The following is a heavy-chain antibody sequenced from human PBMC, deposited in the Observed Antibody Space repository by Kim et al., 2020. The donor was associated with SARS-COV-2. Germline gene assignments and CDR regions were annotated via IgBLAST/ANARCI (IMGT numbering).Heavy chain of an antibody. Sequence: ASVKVSCKASGYTFTAFWMHWVRQAPGQGLEWMGMVKPGDGFTRYAQKFQGRFTTTSDTSTNTVYMEMSSLTSDDTALYYCARAWNQDFDYWGQGTLVTVSS. V-gene: IGHV1-46*01. D-gene: IGHD1-1*01. CDR1: GYTFTAFW. CDR3: ARAWNQDFDY. CDR2: VKPGDGFT. J-gene: IGHJ4*02.